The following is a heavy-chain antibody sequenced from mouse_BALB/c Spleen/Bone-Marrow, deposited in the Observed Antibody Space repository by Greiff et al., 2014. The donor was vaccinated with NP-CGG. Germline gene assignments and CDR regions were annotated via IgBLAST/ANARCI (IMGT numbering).Heavy chain of an antibody. J-gene: IGHJ2*01. CDR3: TRDYDWVPDY. CDR2: IYPGSGST. CDR1: GYTFTSYW. V-gene: IGHV1S22*01. Sequence: LQQPGSELVRPGASVKLSCRASGYTFTSYWMHWVKQRPGQGLEWIGNIYPGSGSTNYDEKFKSKATLTVDTSSSTAYMQLSSLTSEDSAVYYRTRDYDWVPDYWGQGTTLTVSS. D-gene: IGHD1-1*01.